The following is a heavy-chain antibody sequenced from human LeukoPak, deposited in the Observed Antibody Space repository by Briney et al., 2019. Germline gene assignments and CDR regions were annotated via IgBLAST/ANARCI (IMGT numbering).Heavy chain of an antibody. CDR2: IKQDGSDK. Sequence: GGSLRLSCAASGFPFSSYWMSWVRQAPGEGLEWVANIKQDGSDKYYVDSVKGRFTISRDNAKNSLYLQLNSLRADDTAVYYCARLTGTTGFDYWGQGTLVTVSS. J-gene: IGHJ4*02. V-gene: IGHV3-7*01. D-gene: IGHD1-1*01. CDR1: GFPFSSYW. CDR3: ARLTGTTGFDY.